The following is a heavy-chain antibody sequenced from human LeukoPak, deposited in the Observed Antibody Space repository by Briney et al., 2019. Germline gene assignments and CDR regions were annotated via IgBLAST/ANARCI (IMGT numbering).Heavy chain of an antibody. V-gene: IGHV3-48*03. CDR2: ISSRGSSI. CDR3: ARPSTGWSAFDI. D-gene: IGHD6-19*01. Sequence: QPGGPLRLSCAASGFTFSSSEMHWVRQAPAKGPEWVSYISSRGSSIYYADSVKGRCTISRDNAKNSLYLQVNSLRAEDTAVYYCARPSTGWSAFDIWGQGTMVTVSS. J-gene: IGHJ3*02. CDR1: GFTFSSSE.